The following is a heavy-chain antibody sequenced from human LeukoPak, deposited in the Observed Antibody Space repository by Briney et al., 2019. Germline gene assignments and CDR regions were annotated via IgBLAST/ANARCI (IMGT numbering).Heavy chain of an antibody. V-gene: IGHV4-4*07. D-gene: IGHD1-26*01. Sequence: KTSETLSLTCTVSGGSISSYYWSWIRQPAGKGLERIGRIYASGSTNYNPSLKSRVTMSVDTSKSQFPLKLISVTAADTAVYYCARDPRGTVGANHNWFDPWGQGTLVTVSS. CDR1: GGSISSYY. CDR2: IYASGST. CDR3: ARDPRGTVGANHNWFDP. J-gene: IGHJ5*02.